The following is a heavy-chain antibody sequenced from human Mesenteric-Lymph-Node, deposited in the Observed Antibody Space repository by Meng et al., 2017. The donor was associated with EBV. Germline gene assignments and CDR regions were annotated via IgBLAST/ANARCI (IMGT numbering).Heavy chain of an antibody. CDR1: GGTLSSYD. J-gene: IGHJ4*02. V-gene: IGHV1-69*01. Sequence: QVQLVQSGAEVKKPGSSVTVSCQASGGTLSSYDINWVRQAPGQGPQWMGGIIPIFRTPTYAQKFQGRVTITADESTNTAYMELSGLTSDDTAVYYCARSYCSTSSCYVAGEKKYYFDYWGPGTLVTVSS. CDR3: ARSYCSTSSCYVAGEKKYYFDY. D-gene: IGHD2-2*01. CDR2: IIPIFRTP.